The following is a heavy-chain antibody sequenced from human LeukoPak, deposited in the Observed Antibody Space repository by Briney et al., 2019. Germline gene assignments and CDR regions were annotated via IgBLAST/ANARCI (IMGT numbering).Heavy chain of an antibody. CDR3: ARLSYGSGSHYNFYFDF. Sequence: SETLSLTCTVSGGSISSGSHYWGWIRQPPGKELEWIGNTYYSGNSYYNPSLKSRVTISVDASKNQFSLNLSSVTAADTAVYYCARLSYGSGSHYNFYFDFWGQGTLVTVSA. CDR1: GGSISSGSHY. J-gene: IGHJ4*02. D-gene: IGHD3-10*01. CDR2: TYYSGNS. V-gene: IGHV4-39*01.